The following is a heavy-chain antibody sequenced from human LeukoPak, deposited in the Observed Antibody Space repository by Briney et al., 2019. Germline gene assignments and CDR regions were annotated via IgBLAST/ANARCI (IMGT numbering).Heavy chain of an antibody. CDR2: ISYDGSNK. J-gene: IGHJ6*02. Sequence: GGSLRLSCAPSGFTFSSYGMHCVRHAPGKGLEWVAVISYDGSNKYYADSVKGRFTISRDNSKNTLYLQMNSLRAEDTAVYYCALGDYADERYYYYGMDVWGQGTTVTVSS. CDR1: GFTFSSYG. CDR3: ALGDYADERYYYYGMDV. V-gene: IGHV3-30*03. D-gene: IGHD4-17*01.